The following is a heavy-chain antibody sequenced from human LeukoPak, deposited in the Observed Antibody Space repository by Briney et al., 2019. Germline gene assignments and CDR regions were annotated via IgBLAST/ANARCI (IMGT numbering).Heavy chain of an antibody. CDR3: ARVHDGYSYDY. Sequence: SDTLSLTCAVSGYSISSSNWWGWIRQPPGKVLEWIGYIYYSGSIYYNTSLKSRVTMSVDTSKNQFSLKLSSVTAVDTAVYYCARVHDGYSYDYWGQGTLVNVSS. CDR2: IYYSGSI. J-gene: IGHJ4*02. CDR1: GYSISSSNW. V-gene: IGHV4-28*05. D-gene: IGHD2-21*02.